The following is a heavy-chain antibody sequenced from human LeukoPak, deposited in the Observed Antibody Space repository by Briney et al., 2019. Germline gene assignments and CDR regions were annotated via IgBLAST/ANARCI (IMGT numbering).Heavy chain of an antibody. CDR2: IKQGGSEK. CDR3: ARVRDDFWSTYFDY. Sequence: GGSLTLSCAVSGFTFNSYWMMWARQAPGKGLEWVANIKQGGSEKYYVDPVKGRFTISRDNAKNSLYLQMNSLRAEDTAVYYCARVRDDFWSTYFDYWGQGTLVTVSS. J-gene: IGHJ4*02. D-gene: IGHD3-3*01. V-gene: IGHV3-7*01. CDR1: GFTFNSYW.